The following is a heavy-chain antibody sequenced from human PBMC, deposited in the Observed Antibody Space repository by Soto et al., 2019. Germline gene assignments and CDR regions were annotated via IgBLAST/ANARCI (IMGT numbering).Heavy chain of an antibody. CDR2: TSFNGRNT. CDR1: GFFFSSYG. CDR3: TKDPYFDF. V-gene: IGHV3-30*18. J-gene: IGHJ4*02. Sequence: GGSLRLSSAASGFFFSSYGMHWVRQSPGKGLEWVAVTSFNGRNTYYADSVKGRFTISRDNSKNTVYLQMNSLRVEDTAVYYCTKDPYFDFWGQGTLVTVSS.